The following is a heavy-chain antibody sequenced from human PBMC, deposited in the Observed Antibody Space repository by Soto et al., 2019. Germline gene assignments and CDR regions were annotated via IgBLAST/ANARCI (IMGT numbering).Heavy chain of an antibody. CDR1: GYSFTSLD. V-gene: IGHV1-8*01. Sequence: QVQLVQSGAEVREPGASVKVSCKASGYSFTSLDINWVRQTAGQGLEWMGWMQPSTGRTGYAQKFQGRVTMTMDTSIHTAYMELTTLTSDDTAFYYCARGVSAGVDYWGQGTLVTVSS. J-gene: IGHJ4*02. CDR2: MQPSTGRT. CDR3: ARGVSAGVDY. D-gene: IGHD1-26*01.